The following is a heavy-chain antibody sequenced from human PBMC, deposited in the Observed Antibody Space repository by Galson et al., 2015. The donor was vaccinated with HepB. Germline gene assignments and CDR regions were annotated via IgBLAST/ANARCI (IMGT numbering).Heavy chain of an antibody. Sequence: SLRLSCAASGFSFSTYAMHWVRQAPGKGLEWVAALLYDGSKTYYTDSVQGRFTISRDNSKNTLYLQLNSLRAEDTAVYYCAKSGDNWNPFYYGMDVWGQGTTVTVSS. CDR2: LLYDGSKT. CDR3: AKSGDNWNPFYYGMDV. V-gene: IGHV3-30*18. CDR1: GFSFSTYA. D-gene: IGHD1-20*01. J-gene: IGHJ6*02.